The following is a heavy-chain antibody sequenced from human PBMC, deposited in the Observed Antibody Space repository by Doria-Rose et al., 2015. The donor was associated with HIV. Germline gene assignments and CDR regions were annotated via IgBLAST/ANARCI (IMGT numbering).Heavy chain of an antibody. J-gene: IGHJ4*02. CDR2: IFSDDER. CDR1: GVSLSSPGMG. D-gene: IGHD6-13*01. V-gene: IGHV2-26*01. CDR3: ARIKSSRWYHKYYFDF. Sequence: SGPVLVKPTETLTLTRTVSGVSLSSPGMGVSWIRQPPGKALEWLANIFSDDERSYKTSLKSRLTSSRSTSKSQAVLTMTDMDPVDTATYYCARIKSSRWYHKYYFDFWGQGTLVIVSA.